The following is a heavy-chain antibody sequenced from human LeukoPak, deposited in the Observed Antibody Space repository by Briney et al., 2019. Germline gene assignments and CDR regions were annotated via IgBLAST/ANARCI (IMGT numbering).Heavy chain of an antibody. CDR2: ISYDGSNK. V-gene: IGHV3-30*18. CDR3: AKDHGLGQSYFDY. Sequence: GGSLRLSCAASGFTFSSYGMHWVRQAPGKGLEWVAVISYDGSNKYYADSVKGRFTISRDNSKNTLYLQMNSLRAEDTAVYYCAKDHGLGQSYFDYRGQGTLVTVSS. CDR1: GFTFSSYG. J-gene: IGHJ4*02. D-gene: IGHD3-10*01.